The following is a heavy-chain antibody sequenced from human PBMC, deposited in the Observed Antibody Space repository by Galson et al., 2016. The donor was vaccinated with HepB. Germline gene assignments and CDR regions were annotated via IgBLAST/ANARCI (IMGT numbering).Heavy chain of an antibody. D-gene: IGHD5-12*01. CDR1: EFTFRTYA. CDR3: ARALTGIVATGGH. CDR2: ISSSSTTI. J-gene: IGHJ4*02. V-gene: IGHV3-48*01. Sequence: SLRLSCAASEFTFRTYAVHWVRQAPGKGLEWISYISSSSTTIYYADSGKGRFTIARDNSQNTLFLQMNSLRGDDTAMYYCARALTGIVATGGHWGQGTLVIVSS.